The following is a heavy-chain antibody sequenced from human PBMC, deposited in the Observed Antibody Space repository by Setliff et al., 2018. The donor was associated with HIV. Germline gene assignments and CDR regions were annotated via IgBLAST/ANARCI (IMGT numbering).Heavy chain of an antibody. CDR3: ARDLYFYYYMDV. D-gene: IGHD3-9*01. CDR1: GSGFTFSSYS. CDR2: ISSTSSTV. J-gene: IGHJ6*03. V-gene: IGHV3-48*01. Sequence: GGSLRLSCAASGSGFTFSSYSMNWVRQAPGKGLEWVSYISSTSSTVYYANSVKGRFTISRDDAKNSLYLQMNSLRAEDTAVYYCARDLYFYYYMDVWGKGTTVTVSS.